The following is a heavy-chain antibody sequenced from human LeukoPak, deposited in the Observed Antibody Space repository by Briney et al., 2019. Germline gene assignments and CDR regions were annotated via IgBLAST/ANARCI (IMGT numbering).Heavy chain of an antibody. CDR3: AKGPNYYDSSGQLDY. CDR1: GFTFDDYA. J-gene: IGHJ4*02. CDR2: ISWNSGSI. V-gene: IGHV3-9*01. Sequence: GGSLRLSCAASGFTFDDYAMHWVRQAPGKGLEWVSGISWNSGSIGYADSVKGRFTISRDNAKNSLYLQMNSLRAEDTALYYCAKGPNYYDSSGQLDYWGQGTLVTVSS. D-gene: IGHD3-22*01.